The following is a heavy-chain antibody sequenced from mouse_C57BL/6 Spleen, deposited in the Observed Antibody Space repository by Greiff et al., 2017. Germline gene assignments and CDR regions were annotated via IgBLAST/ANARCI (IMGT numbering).Heavy chain of an antibody. V-gene: IGHV3-6*01. D-gene: IGHD1-1*01. Sequence: EVQLVESGPGLVKPSPSLSLTCSVTGYSITSGYYWNWIRQFPGNKLEWMGYISYDGSNNYNPSLKNRIAITRDTSKNQFFLKLNSVTTEDTATYYCALRYDYWGQGTTLTVSS. J-gene: IGHJ2*01. CDR2: ISYDGSN. CDR3: ALRYDY. CDR1: GYSITSGYY.